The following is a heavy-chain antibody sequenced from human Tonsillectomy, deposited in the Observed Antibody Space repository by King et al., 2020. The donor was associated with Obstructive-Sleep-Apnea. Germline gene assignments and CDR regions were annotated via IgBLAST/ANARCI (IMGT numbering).Heavy chain of an antibody. Sequence: VQLQESGPGLVKPSETLSLSCAVFCGSLRSYYWSWIRQPPGKGLEWLGSIYYRGSTNYNPSLKGRATISVDTSKSQFSLKLSSVTAADTAMYYCASSSPSFYYFDYWGQGTLVTVSS. CDR1: CGSLRSYY. CDR3: ASSSPSFYYFDY. CDR2: IYYRGST. V-gene: IGHV4-59*01. J-gene: IGHJ4*02. D-gene: IGHD6-13*01.